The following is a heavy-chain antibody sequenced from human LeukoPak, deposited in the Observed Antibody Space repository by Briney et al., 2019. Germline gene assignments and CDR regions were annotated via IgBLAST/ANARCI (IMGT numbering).Heavy chain of an antibody. J-gene: IGHJ6*03. CDR1: GYTFTSYD. D-gene: IGHD1-26*01. CDR3: ARAPEWGKANYYYYMDV. CDR2: MNPNSGNT. Sequence: ASVKVSCKASGYTFTSYDINWVRQATAQGLEWMGWMNPNSGNTGYAQKFQGRVTMTRNTSISTAYMELSSLRSEDTAVYYCARAPEWGKANYYYYMDVWGKGTTVTVSS. V-gene: IGHV1-8*01.